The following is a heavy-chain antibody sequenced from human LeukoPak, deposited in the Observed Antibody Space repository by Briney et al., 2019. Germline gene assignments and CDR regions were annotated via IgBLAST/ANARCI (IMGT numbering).Heavy chain of an antibody. CDR1: GFRFTSFG. J-gene: IGHJ5*02. V-gene: IGHV1-18*04. CDR3: ARDSDYSGNGNGDWFDP. CDR2: ISNYFGVT. D-gene: IGHD4-11*01. Sequence: ASVNVSCKASGFRFTSFGVSWVRQAPGKGLEWMGWISNYFGVTHYAEKFEDRVTMTIDTSTATAYMELRSLRYDDTAIYYCARDSDYSGNGNGDWFDPWGQGTVVTVSS.